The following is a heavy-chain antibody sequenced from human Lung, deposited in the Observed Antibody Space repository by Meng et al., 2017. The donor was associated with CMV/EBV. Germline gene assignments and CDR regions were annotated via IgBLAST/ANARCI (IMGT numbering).Heavy chain of an antibody. D-gene: IGHD3-3*01. CDR3: AYTYDFWSGYYPPGMDV. J-gene: IGHJ6*02. CDR2: INPNSGGT. Sequence: ASVKVSXKASGYTFTGYYMHWVRQAPGQGLEWMGWINPNSGGTNYAQKFQGRVTMTRDTSISTAYMELSRLRSDDTAVYYCAYTYDFWSGYYPPGMDVWGQGTXVTVSS. CDR1: GYTFTGYY. V-gene: IGHV1-2*02.